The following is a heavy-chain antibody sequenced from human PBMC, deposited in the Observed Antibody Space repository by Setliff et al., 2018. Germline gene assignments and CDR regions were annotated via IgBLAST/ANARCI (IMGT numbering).Heavy chain of an antibody. Sequence: SETLSLTCAVYGGSFSGYYWSWIRQPPGKGLEWIGEINHSGSTNVNPSLKSRVAMSLDNSGNHFSLNLQSVTAADTAVYYCTRLYYTSRALYFDIWGQGHPVTVSS. CDR2: INHSGST. CDR3: TRLYYTSRALYFDI. V-gene: IGHV4-34*10. D-gene: IGHD3-3*01. CDR1: GGSFSGYY. J-gene: IGHJ4*02.